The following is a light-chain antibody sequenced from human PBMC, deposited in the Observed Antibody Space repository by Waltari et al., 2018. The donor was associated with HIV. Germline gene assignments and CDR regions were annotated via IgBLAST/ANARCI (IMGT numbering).Light chain of an antibody. V-gene: IGLV2-8*01. CDR1: NSDIGGYNY. J-gene: IGLJ2*01. Sequence: QSALTQPPSASGSPGQSVTISCTGTNSDIGGYNYVSRYQQHPGKAPNLVISEVTKRPSGVPDRFSGSKSGTTASLTVSGLQAEDEADYYCSSYADRNGFYVVFGGGTRLTVL. CDR2: EVT. CDR3: SSYADRNGFYVV.